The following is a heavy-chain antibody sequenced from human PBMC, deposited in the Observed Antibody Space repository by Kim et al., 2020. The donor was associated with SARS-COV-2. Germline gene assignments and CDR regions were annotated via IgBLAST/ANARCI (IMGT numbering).Heavy chain of an antibody. CDR2: INSDGSST. CDR3: AKHIAATGTGGFGP. J-gene: IGHJ5*02. D-gene: IGHD6-13*01. Sequence: GGSLRLSCAASGFTFSTYWMHWVRQAPGKGLVWVSRINSDGSSTSYADSVKGRFSISRDNDKNTLYLQMNSLRVEDTAAYYCAKHIAATGTGGFGPWGQG. V-gene: IGHV3-74*01. CDR1: GFTFSTYW.